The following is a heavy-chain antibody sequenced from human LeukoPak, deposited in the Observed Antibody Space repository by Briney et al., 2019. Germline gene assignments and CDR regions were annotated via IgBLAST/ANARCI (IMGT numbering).Heavy chain of an antibody. CDR2: ISGSGDNT. Sequence: GGSLRLSCAGSGFIFNNYAMHWVRQPPGKGLEWVSGISGSGDNTYYADSVKGRFTISRDNSKNTLYVQVNSLGTEDTAAYYCAKGSYYDSSGSFYFDYWGQGTLVTVSS. D-gene: IGHD3-22*01. J-gene: IGHJ4*02. CDR3: AKGSYYDSSGSFYFDY. V-gene: IGHV3-23*01. CDR1: GFIFNNYA.